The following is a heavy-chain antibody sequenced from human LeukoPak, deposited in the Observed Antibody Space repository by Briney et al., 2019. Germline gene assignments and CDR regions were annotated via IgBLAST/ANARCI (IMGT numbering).Heavy chain of an antibody. Sequence: AGGSLRLSCAGSEFTFRSYSMHWVRQAPGKGLEWVSSISGSSSDIYYADSVKGRFTISRDNSKNSLYLQMNSLRAEDTAVYYCARNAGGVLIFDWLLYFSSNYYYYMDVWGKGTTVTISS. CDR1: EFTFRSYS. CDR3: ARNAGGVLIFDWLLYFSSNYYYYMDV. CDR2: ISGSSSDI. J-gene: IGHJ6*03. V-gene: IGHV3-21*01. D-gene: IGHD3-9*01.